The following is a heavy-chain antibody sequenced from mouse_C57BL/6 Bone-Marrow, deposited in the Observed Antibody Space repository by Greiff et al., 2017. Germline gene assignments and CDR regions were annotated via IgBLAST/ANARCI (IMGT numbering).Heavy chain of an antibody. CDR3: SRHLGYAMDY. CDR1: GFTFSDYG. Sequence: EVMLVESGGGLVQPGGSLKLSCAASGFTFSDYGMAWVRQAPRKGPEWVAFISNLADSIDYADTVTGRFTISRAKAKNTLYLEMSSLRSEDTAMYYWSRHLGYAMDYWGQGTSVTVSS. J-gene: IGHJ4*01. D-gene: IGHD4-1*01. CDR2: ISNLADSI. V-gene: IGHV5-15*01.